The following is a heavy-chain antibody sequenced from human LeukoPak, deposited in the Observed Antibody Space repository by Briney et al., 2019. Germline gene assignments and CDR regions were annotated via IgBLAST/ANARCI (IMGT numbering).Heavy chain of an antibody. D-gene: IGHD3-22*01. CDR1: GXTFSSYG. Sequence: PGGSLRLSCAASGXTFSSYGMHWVRQAPGKGLEWVAIIYYDGSDKYYADSVKGRFTISRDNSKDTLYLQMNSLRAEDTAVYYCARQIAYYYDSSGYYTTDYWGQGTLVTVSS. V-gene: IGHV3-33*01. J-gene: IGHJ4*02. CDR2: IYYDGSDK. CDR3: ARQIAYYYDSSGYYTTDY.